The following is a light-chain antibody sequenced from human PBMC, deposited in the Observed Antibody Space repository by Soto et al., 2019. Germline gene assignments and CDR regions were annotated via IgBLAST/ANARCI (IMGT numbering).Light chain of an antibody. CDR3: QQYNDWPLT. Sequence: EKVMTQSPAALSVSPGERATLSCRASQSVNSNLAWYQRKPGQAPRLLLYGASTRATGIPARFSGSXXXTXXXLTISSLQSEDSAVYYCQQYNDWPLTFGGGTKVEIK. V-gene: IGKV3-15*01. J-gene: IGKJ4*01. CDR1: QSVNSN. CDR2: GAS.